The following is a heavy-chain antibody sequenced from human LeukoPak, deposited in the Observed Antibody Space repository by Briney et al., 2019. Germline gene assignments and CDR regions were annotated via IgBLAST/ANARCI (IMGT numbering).Heavy chain of an antibody. CDR2: ISSGSSYI. V-gene: IGHV3-21*01. D-gene: IGHD4-17*01. Sequence: PGGSLRLSCEASGFTFSNYNMNWVRQAPGKGLEWVSSISSGSSYIYYADSVKGRFTISRDNAKKSLYLQMNSLRAEDTAVYYCARDDGYGDSSWGQGTLVTVSS. CDR3: ARDDGYGDSS. CDR1: GFTFSNYN. J-gene: IGHJ5*02.